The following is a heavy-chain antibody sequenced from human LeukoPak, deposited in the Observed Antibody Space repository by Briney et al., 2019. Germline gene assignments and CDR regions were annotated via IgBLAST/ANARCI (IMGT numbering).Heavy chain of an antibody. J-gene: IGHJ4*02. CDR3: ARTINYYGSGSFLGYFDY. Sequence: GASVKVSCKASGYTFTSYGISWVRQAPGQGLEWMGWISAYNGNTNYAQKLQGRVTMTTDTSTRTAYMELRSLRSDDTAVYYCARTINYYGSGSFLGYFDYWGQGTLVTVSS. CDR1: GYTFTSYG. V-gene: IGHV1-18*01. CDR2: ISAYNGNT. D-gene: IGHD3-10*01.